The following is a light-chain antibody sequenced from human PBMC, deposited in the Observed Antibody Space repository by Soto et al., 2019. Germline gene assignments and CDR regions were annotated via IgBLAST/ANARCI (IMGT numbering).Light chain of an antibody. J-gene: IGKJ5*01. Sequence: EIVLTQSPATLSLSPGESATLSCRATRSVSSYLAWYQQKPGQAPRLLIFGASKRATGIPDRFSGSGSGRDFTLTISGLEPEDFAVYYCQQYGSSPLISFGQGTRLEI. CDR2: GAS. CDR3: QQYGSSPLIS. CDR1: RSVSSY. V-gene: IGKV3-20*01.